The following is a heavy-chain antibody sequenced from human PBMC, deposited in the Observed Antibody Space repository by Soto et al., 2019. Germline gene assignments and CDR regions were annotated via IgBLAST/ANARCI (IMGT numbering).Heavy chain of an antibody. V-gene: IGHV3-23*01. J-gene: IGHJ4*02. CDR1: GFTFSSYA. Sequence: EVQLLESGGGLVQPGGSLRLSCAASGFTFSSYAMSWVRQAPGKGLEWVSAISGSGGSTYYADSVKGRSTISRDNSKNTLYLQMNSLRAEDTAVYYCAKPLALIVGATGFGNWGQGTLVTVSS. D-gene: IGHD1-26*01. CDR2: ISGSGGST. CDR3: AKPLALIVGATGFGN.